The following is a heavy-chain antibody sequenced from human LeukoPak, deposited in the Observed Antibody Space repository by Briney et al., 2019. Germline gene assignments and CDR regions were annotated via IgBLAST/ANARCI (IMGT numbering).Heavy chain of an antibody. CDR2: INEDGSTT. V-gene: IGHV3-74*01. D-gene: IGHD1-26*01. Sequence: GGSLRLSCAASGFTFSSNWMHWVRQAPGKGLVWVSRINEDGSTTNYADSVKGRSTIFRDNARNTLYLQMNSLRAEDTAVYYCVRDLGGRSGHWGQGTLVTVSS. CDR3: VRDLGGRSGH. CDR1: GFTFSSNW. J-gene: IGHJ4*02.